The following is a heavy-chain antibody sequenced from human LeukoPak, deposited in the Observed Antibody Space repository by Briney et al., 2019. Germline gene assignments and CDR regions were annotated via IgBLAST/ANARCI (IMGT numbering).Heavy chain of an antibody. CDR3: ARDSVAVTSIAVGGGSYFQH. J-gene: IGHJ1*01. D-gene: IGHD6-19*01. Sequence: GASVKVSCKASGYTFTGYYMHWVRQAPGQGLEWMGWINPNSGGTNYAQKFQGRVTMTRDTSISTAYMELSRLRSDDTAVYYCARDSVAVTSIAVGGGSYFQHWGQGTLVTVSS. V-gene: IGHV1-2*02. CDR1: GYTFTGYY. CDR2: INPNSGGT.